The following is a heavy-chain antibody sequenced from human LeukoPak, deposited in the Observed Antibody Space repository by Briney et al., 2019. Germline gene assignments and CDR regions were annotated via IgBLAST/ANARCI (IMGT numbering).Heavy chain of an antibody. D-gene: IGHD2-8*01. J-gene: IGHJ4*02. Sequence: ASVKVSCKASGYTFTSYGISWVRQAPGQGLEWMGWISAYNGNTDYAQNVQGRVTMTTDTSTSTAYMELRSLRSDDTAVYYCVREGSYYKDTNAYYYFLYWGLGTLVTVSS. CDR1: GYTFTSYG. CDR2: ISAYNGNT. V-gene: IGHV1-18*01. CDR3: VREGSYYKDTNAYYYFLY.